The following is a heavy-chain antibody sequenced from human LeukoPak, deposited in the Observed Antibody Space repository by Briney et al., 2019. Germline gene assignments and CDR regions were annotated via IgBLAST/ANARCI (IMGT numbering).Heavy chain of an antibody. CDR3: ASQGGITIVRAAPAFGY. J-gene: IGHJ4*02. Sequence: GGSLRLSCAASGFTVTANHMNWVRQVPGKGLDWVSVMYSGGDTYYADSVKGRFTFSRDNSKNTLCLQMNSLRPEDTAVYYCASQGGITIVRAAPAFGYWGQGTLVTVSS. V-gene: IGHV3-66*04. CDR1: GFTVTANH. D-gene: IGHD3-10*01. CDR2: MYSGGDT.